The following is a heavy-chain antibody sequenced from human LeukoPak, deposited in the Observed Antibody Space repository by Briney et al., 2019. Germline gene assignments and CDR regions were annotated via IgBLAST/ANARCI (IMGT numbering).Heavy chain of an antibody. J-gene: IGHJ4*02. CDR2: ISCDGSIK. V-gene: IGHV3-30*18. D-gene: IGHD3-3*01. CDR3: ANQRGYGEWLPDFDF. Sequence: PGRALRLSCGAPVFTFSSYGMHWGRQAPGKGLRGVAGISCDGSIKYYADSVKDRFTVHRHNSKKPLDVQMTSLSAEATAVYYCANQRGYGEWLPDFDFWGQGNLVTVSS. CDR1: VFTFSSYG.